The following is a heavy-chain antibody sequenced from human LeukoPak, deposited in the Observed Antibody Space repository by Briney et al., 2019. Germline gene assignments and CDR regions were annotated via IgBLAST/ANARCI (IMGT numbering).Heavy chain of an antibody. Sequence: SETLSLTCAVYGRSFSGYYWSWIRQPPGKGLEWIGEINHSGSTNYNPSLKSRVTISVDTSKNQFSLKLSSVTAADTAVYYCASSAAAFLESNWGQGTLVTVSS. CDR2: INHSGST. CDR3: ASSAAAFLESN. J-gene: IGHJ4*02. CDR1: GRSFSGYY. V-gene: IGHV4-34*01. D-gene: IGHD6-13*01.